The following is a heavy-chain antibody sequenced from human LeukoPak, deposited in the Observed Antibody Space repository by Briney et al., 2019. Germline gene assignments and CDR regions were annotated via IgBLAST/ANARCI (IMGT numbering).Heavy chain of an antibody. J-gene: IGHJ3*02. CDR3: ARSPQPPSCGGDCYWAWRGAFDI. CDR2: IIPILGIA. CDR1: GGTFSSYA. V-gene: IGHV1-69*04. Sequence: SVKVSCKASGGTFSSYAISWVRQAPGQGLEWMGRIIPILGIANYAQKFQGRVTITADKSTSTAYMELSSLRSEDTAVYYCARSPQPPSCGGDCYWAWRGAFDIWAKGQWSPSLQ. D-gene: IGHD2-21*02.